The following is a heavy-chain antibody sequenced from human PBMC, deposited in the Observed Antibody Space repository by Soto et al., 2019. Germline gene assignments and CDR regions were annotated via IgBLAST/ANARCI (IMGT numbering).Heavy chain of an antibody. V-gene: IGHV3-48*03. CDR3: ARDARENFLEWFQAPGDYGMDV. J-gene: IGHJ6*02. Sequence: GGSLRLSCAASGFTFSSYEMNWVRQAPGEGLGWGLYISSSGRTIYPAASVKGDFPTSRDNAKNSLYLQMNSLRAEGRAVYYCARDARENFLEWFQAPGDYGMDVWGQGTTVTVSS. D-gene: IGHD3-3*01. CDR2: ISSSGRTI. CDR1: GFTFSSYE.